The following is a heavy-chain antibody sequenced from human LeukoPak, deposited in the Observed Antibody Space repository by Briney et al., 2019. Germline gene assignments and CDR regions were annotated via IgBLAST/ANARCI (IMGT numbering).Heavy chain of an antibody. CDR1: GFTVSSNY. Sequence: GGSLRLSCAASGFTVSSNYMSWVRQAPGKGLEWVSVIYSGGSTYYADSVKGRFTISRDNSKNTLCLQMNSLRAEDTAVYYCARVIRSYYDFWSGPDAFDIWGQGTMVTVSS. J-gene: IGHJ3*02. CDR2: IYSGGST. D-gene: IGHD3-3*01. V-gene: IGHV3-53*01. CDR3: ARVIRSYYDFWSGPDAFDI.